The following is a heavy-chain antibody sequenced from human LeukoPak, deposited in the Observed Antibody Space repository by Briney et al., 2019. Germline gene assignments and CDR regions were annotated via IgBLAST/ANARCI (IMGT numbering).Heavy chain of an antibody. CDR3: ARGAPLSGYCSGGSCYSNWFDP. CDR2: IYYSGST. V-gene: IGHV4-59*01. CDR1: GGPISSYY. D-gene: IGHD2-15*01. J-gene: IGHJ5*02. Sequence: SETLSLTCTVSGGPISSYYWSWIRQPPGKGLEWIGYIYYSGSTNYNPSLKSRVTISVDTSKNQFSLKLSSVTAADTAVYYCARGAPLSGYCSGGSCYSNWFDPWGQGTLVTVSS.